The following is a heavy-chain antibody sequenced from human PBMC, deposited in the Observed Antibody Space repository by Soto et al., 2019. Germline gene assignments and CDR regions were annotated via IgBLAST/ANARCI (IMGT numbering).Heavy chain of an antibody. CDR2: INAGNDNT. V-gene: IGHV1-3*01. J-gene: IGHJ4*02. D-gene: IGHD4-17*01. CDR3: ARGRYGDLDY. CDR1: GYTFTSYA. Sequence: QVQLVQSGAEVKKPGASVKVSCKASGYTFTSYAMHWVRQAPGQRLEWMGWINAGNDNTKYSQKFQGRVTITRDTSASTAYMELSSLRSEDTAVYYCARGRYGDLDYWGQGTLVTVSS.